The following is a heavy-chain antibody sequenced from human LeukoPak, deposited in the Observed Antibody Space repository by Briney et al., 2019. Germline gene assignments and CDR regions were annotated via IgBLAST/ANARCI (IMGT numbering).Heavy chain of an antibody. D-gene: IGHD3-22*01. V-gene: IGHV1-2*02. CDR1: GYTFTNYY. Sequence: ASVKVSCKSSGYTFTNYYMHWVRQAPGQGLELMGWINPNSGGTNYAQKFQGRVTMTRDTSISTAYMELSRLRSDDTAVYYCARLIIMILETSNYYCMDVWGKGTRVTVSS. CDR2: INPNSGGT. CDR3: ARLIIMILETSNYYCMDV. J-gene: IGHJ6*03.